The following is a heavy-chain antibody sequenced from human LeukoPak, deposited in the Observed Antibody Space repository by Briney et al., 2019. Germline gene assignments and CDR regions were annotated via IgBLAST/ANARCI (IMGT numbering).Heavy chain of an antibody. Sequence: SQTLSLTCTVSGGSISSGDYYWSWLRQPPGKGLEWIGYIYYSGSTYYNPSLKSRVTISVDTSKNQFSLKLSSVTAADTAVYYCATRPSIGYVWGSYRPGGAFDIWGQGTMVTVSS. CDR2: IYYSGST. CDR3: ATRPSIGYVWGSYRPGGAFDI. V-gene: IGHV4-30-4*08. CDR1: GGSISSGDYY. J-gene: IGHJ3*02. D-gene: IGHD3-16*02.